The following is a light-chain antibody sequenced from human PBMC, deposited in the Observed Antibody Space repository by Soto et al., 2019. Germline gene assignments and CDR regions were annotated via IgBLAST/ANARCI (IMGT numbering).Light chain of an antibody. CDR1: QRTSGW. V-gene: IGKV1-5*03. CDR3: QHYNSYSEA. Sequence: DIQMTQSPSTLSASVGDRVTITCRASQRTSGWLAWYQQKPGKAAKLLIYKASTLKSGVPSRFSGSGSGTEFTLTISSLQPDDFATYYCQHYNSYSEAFGQGTKVDIK. CDR2: KAS. J-gene: IGKJ1*01.